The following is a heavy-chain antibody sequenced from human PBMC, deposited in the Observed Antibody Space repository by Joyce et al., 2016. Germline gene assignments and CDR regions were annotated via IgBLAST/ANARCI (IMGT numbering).Heavy chain of an antibody. V-gene: IGHV4-31*03. Sequence: QVQLQESGPGLVKPSQTLSLTCTVSGGSLSSGGYYWSWIRQHPGKGLEWSGYIYYSGNTNYNPSLKSRITISVDTSKSQFSLKLRSVTAADTAMYYCARGRDYGDHSFDYWGQGTLVTVSS. CDR2: IYYSGNT. J-gene: IGHJ4*02. CDR3: ARGRDYGDHSFDY. CDR1: GGSLSSGGYY. D-gene: IGHD4-17*01.